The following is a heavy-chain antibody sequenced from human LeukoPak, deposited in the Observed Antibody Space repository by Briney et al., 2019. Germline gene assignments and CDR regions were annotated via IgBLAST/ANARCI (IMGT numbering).Heavy chain of an antibody. CDR3: ARGTDGDAEGVDY. Sequence: GGSLRLSCAVSGFTFSDYSMNWVRQAPGKGLEWVSSITSSSSYIYYADSVKGRFTISRDNAKNSLYLQMNSLRAEDTAVYYCARGTDGDAEGVDYWGQGTLVTVSS. CDR2: ITSSSSYI. D-gene: IGHD2-8*02. V-gene: IGHV3-21*01. CDR1: GFTFSDYS. J-gene: IGHJ4*02.